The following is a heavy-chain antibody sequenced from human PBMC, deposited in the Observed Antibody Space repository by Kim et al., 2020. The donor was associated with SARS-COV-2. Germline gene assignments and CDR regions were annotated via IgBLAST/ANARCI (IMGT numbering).Heavy chain of an antibody. CDR2: IDPRNSWT. D-gene: IGHD6-13*01. J-gene: IGHJ4*02. V-gene: IGHV1-46*01. CDR3: ARDYITAAGKEDFDY. CDR1: GYTFTDFY. Sequence: ASVKVSCKASGYTFTDFYIHWVRQAPGQGLEWMGIIDPRNSWTQYAQRLQGRPTVTRDTSTSTVYMELSSLRSDDTAVYYCARDYITAAGKEDFDYWGQG.